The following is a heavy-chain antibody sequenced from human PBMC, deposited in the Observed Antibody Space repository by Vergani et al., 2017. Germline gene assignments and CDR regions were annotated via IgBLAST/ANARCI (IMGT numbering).Heavy chain of an antibody. CDR2: INPDSGGT. J-gene: IGHJ4*02. CDR1: GYTFIDYY. D-gene: IGHD4-17*01. V-gene: IGHV1-2*02. CDR3: ARVNYGDGGIDY. Sequence: QVQLVQSGAEVKKPGASVKVSCKASGYTFIDYYIHWVRQAPGQGLEWMGWINPDSGGTNYPQNFQGRVTMTRDTSISTTYMELSRLKSDDTAVYYCARVNYGDGGIDYWGQGTLVTVSS.